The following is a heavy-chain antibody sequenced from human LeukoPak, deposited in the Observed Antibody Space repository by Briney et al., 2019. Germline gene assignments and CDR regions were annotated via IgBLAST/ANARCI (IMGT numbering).Heavy chain of an antibody. J-gene: IGHJ4*02. CDR2: IRSKANSYAT. D-gene: IGHD3-22*01. Sequence: KPGGSLRLSCAASGFTFSGSAMHWVRQASGKGLEWVGRIRSKANSYATAYAASVKGRFTISRDDSKNTAYLQMNSLKTEDTAVYYCTSPLEDYYDSSGSNRDYWGQGTLDTVSS. V-gene: IGHV3-73*01. CDR1: GFTFSGSA. CDR3: TSPLEDYYDSSGSNRDY.